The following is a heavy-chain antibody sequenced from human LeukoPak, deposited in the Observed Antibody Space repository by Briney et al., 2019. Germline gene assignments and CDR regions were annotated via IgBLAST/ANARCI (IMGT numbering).Heavy chain of an antibody. Sequence: SETLSLTCTVSGGSISSSSYYWGWIRQPPGKGLEWIGSIYYSGSTYYNPSLKSRVAISVDTSKNQFSLKLSSVTAADTAVYYCARDRDSSGYYDYWGQGTLVTVSS. CDR1: GGSISSSSYY. D-gene: IGHD3-22*01. CDR3: ARDRDSSGYYDY. CDR2: IYYSGST. V-gene: IGHV4-39*07. J-gene: IGHJ4*02.